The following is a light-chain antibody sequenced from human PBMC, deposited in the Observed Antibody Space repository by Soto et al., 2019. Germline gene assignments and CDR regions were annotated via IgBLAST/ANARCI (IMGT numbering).Light chain of an antibody. CDR1: SSDIGAYDY. Sequence: ALTQPASLSGSPGQSITISCTGTSSDIGAYDYVSWFQQHPGKAPKLMISEVNNRPSGVSNRFSGSKSGNTAYLTISGLQVEDEAEYFCFSFTTTRAHVFGNGTKVTV. V-gene: IGLV2-14*01. CDR2: EVN. CDR3: FSFTTTRAHV. J-gene: IGLJ1*01.